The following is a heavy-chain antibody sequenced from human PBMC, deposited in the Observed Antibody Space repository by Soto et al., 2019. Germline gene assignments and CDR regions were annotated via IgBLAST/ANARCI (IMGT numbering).Heavy chain of an antibody. V-gene: IGHV3-23*01. Sequence: GGSLRLSCAASGFTFSSYAMSWVRQAPGKGLEWVSAISGSGGSTYYADSVKGRFTISRDNSKNTLYLQMNSLRAEDTAVYHCAKLPSPGILRGFIDYWGQGTLVTVSS. J-gene: IGHJ4*02. CDR3: AKLPSPGILRGFIDY. CDR1: GFTFSSYA. CDR2: ISGSGGST. D-gene: IGHD3-10*01.